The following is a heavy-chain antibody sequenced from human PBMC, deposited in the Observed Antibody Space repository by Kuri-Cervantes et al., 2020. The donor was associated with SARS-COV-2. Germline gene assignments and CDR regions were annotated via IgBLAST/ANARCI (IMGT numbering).Heavy chain of an antibody. J-gene: IGHJ4*02. V-gene: IGHV4-34*01. CDR2: INQSGST. D-gene: IGHD3-22*01. Sequence: ESLKISCAVHGGSFSGYSWTWIRQSPGKGLEWIGEINQSGSTNYNPSLKSRVTISPDTSKNQFSLKLSSVTAADTAVYYCASGATDISLVLVVMTGAAHYFDHWGRGTLVTVSS. CDR1: GGSFSGYS. CDR3: ASGATDISLVLVVMTGAAHYFDH.